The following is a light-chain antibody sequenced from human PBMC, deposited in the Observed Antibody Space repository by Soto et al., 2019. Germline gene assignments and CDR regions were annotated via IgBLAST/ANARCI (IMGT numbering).Light chain of an antibody. CDR3: QQYNSYTPLT. Sequence: DIQMTQSPSTLSASVGDRVTITCRASQTIRTWLAWYQQKPGKAPKLLIYKASSSEGGVPSRFSGSGSETEFTLTISSLQPDDFATYYCQQYNSYTPLTFGGGTKVDIK. CDR1: QTIRTW. J-gene: IGKJ4*01. CDR2: KAS. V-gene: IGKV1-5*03.